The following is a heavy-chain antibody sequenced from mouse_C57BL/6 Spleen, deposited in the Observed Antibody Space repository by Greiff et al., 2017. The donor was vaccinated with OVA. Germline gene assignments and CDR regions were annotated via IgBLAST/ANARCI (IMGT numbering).Heavy chain of an antibody. J-gene: IGHJ3*01. Sequence: QVQLKESGAELVKPGASVKISCKASGYAFSSYWMNWVKQRPGKGLEWIGQIYPGDGDTNYNGKFKGKATLTADKSSSTAYMQLSSLTSEDSAVYFCASRGDYDGLAYWGQGTLVTVSA. CDR1: GYAFSSYW. D-gene: IGHD2-4*01. V-gene: IGHV1-80*01. CDR3: ASRGDYDGLAY. CDR2: IYPGDGDT.